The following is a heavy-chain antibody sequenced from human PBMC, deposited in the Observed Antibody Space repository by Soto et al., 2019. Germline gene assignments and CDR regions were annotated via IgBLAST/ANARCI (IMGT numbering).Heavy chain of an antibody. J-gene: IGHJ4*02. V-gene: IGHV3-23*01. CDR3: AKDVDYGDYAGSFDY. CDR2: ISGSGGST. Sequence: QLGGSLRLSCAASGFTFSSYAMSWVRQAPGKGLEWVSAISGSGGSTYKADSVKGRFTISRDNSKNTLYLQMNSLRAEDTAVYYCAKDVDYGDYAGSFDYWGQGTLVTVSS. D-gene: IGHD4-17*01. CDR1: GFTFSSYA.